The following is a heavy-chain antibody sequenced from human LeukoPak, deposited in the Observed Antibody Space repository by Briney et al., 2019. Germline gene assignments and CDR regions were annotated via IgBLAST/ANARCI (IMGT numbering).Heavy chain of an antibody. CDR1: GGTFSSYA. Sequence: SVTVSCKASGGTFSSYAISWVRQAPGQGLEWMGGIIPIFGTANYAQKFQGRVTITADESTSTAYMELSSLRSEDTAVYYCASSLKKGDYYYYYGMDVWGQGTTVTVSS. CDR2: IIPIFGTA. V-gene: IGHV1-69*13. J-gene: IGHJ6*02. CDR3: ASSLKKGDYYYYYGMDV.